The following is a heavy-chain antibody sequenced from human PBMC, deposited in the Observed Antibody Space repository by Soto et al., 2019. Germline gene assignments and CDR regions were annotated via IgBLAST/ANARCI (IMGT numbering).Heavy chain of an antibody. Sequence: GGSLRLSCAASGFIFSDYAMSWVRQAPGKGLEWVSALSGSGSSTYYADSVKGRFTISRDNLKSTVSLQMNNLTAEDTAVYYCAKGGVTRSYYYAMDVWGQGTTVTVSS. J-gene: IGHJ6*02. CDR3: AKGGVTRSYYYAMDV. CDR1: GFIFSDYA. V-gene: IGHV3-23*01. CDR2: LSGSGSST.